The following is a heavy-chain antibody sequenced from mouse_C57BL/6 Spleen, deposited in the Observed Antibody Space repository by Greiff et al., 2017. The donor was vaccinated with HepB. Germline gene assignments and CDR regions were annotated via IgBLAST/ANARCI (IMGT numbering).Heavy chain of an antibody. CDR2: IYPGNSDT. D-gene: IGHD3-2*02. Sequence: EVQLQQSGTVLARPGASVKMSCKPSGYTFTSYWMHWVKQRPGQGLEWIGAIYPGNSDTSYNQKFKGKAKLTAVTSASTAYMELSSLTNEDSAVYYCTETAQATYYFDYWGQGTTLTVSS. CDR3: TETAQATYYFDY. J-gene: IGHJ2*01. V-gene: IGHV1-5*01. CDR1: GYTFTSYW.